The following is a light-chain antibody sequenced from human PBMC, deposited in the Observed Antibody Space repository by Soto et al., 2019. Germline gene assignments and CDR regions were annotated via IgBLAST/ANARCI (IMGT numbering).Light chain of an antibody. J-gene: IGKJ1*01. V-gene: IGKV4-1*01. CDR3: QQYYSTPRT. CDR1: QTVLYSPNNKNY. CDR2: WAS. Sequence: DIVMTQSPDSLAVSLGERATINCKSSQTVLYSPNNKNYLAWYQQKPRQPPKLLIAWASTRESGVPDRFSGSGAGTDFTLPITTLQAEDVAVYYCQQYYSTPRTFGQGTKVEIK.